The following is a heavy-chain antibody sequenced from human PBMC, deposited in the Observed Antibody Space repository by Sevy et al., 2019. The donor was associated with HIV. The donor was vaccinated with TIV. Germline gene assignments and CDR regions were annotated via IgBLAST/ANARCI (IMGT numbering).Heavy chain of an antibody. CDR3: AREGCTKPHNY. J-gene: IGHJ4*02. CDR1: GFTFSKYS. CDR2: FSFGCGKI. D-gene: IGHD2-8*01. Sequence: GGSLRLSCAASGFTFSKYSMSWIRQTPGKGLEWVSTFSFGCGKINYADSVKGRFTISRDDSRNTFYLQMNSLRAEDTAIYYCAREGCTKPHNYWGQGSVVTVSS. V-gene: IGHV3-23*01.